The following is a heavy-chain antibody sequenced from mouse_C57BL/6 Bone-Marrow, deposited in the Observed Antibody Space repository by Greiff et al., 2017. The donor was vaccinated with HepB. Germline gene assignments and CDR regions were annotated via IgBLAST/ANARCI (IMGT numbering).Heavy chain of an antibody. CDR1: GYTFTSYW. J-gene: IGHJ4*01. D-gene: IGHD2-4*01. CDR3: TRRDDYDVYYYAMDY. Sequence: VQLKQSGTVLARPGASVKMSCKTSGYTFTSYWMHWVKQRPGPGLEWIGAIYPGNSDTSYNQKFKGKAKLTAVTSASTAYMELSSLTNEDSAVFYCTRRDDYDVYYYAMDYWGQGTSVTVSS. CDR2: IYPGNSDT. V-gene: IGHV1-5*01.